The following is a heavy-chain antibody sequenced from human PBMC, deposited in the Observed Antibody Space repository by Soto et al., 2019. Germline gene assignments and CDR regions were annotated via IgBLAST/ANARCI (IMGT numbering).Heavy chain of an antibody. Sequence: GGSLRLSCAASGFTVSSNYMSWVRQAPGKGLGWVSVIYSGGSTYYADSVKGRFTISRDNSKNTLYLQMNSLRAEDTAVYYCARERNCGGDCYAFDIWGQGTMVTVSS. CDR1: GFTVSSNY. CDR2: IYSGGST. D-gene: IGHD2-21*01. V-gene: IGHV3-66*01. CDR3: ARERNCGGDCYAFDI. J-gene: IGHJ3*02.